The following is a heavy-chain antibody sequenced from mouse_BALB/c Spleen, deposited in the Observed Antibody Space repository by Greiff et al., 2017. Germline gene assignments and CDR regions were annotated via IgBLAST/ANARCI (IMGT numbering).Heavy chain of an antibody. V-gene: IGHV5-6-5*01. D-gene: IGHD2-14*01. CDR3: ARERYRYFDY. CDR1: GFTFSSYA. J-gene: IGHJ2*01. Sequence: EVKLMESGGGLVQPGGSRKLSCAASGFTFSSYAMSWVRQTPEKRLEWVASISSGGSTYYPDSVKGRFTISRDNARNILYLQMSSLRSEDTAMYYCARERYRYFDYWGQGTTLTVSS. CDR2: ISSGGST.